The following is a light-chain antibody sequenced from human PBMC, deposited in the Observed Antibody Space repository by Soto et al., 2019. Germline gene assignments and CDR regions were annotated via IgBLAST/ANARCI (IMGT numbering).Light chain of an antibody. CDR2: EVS. CDR1: SSDVGGYNY. Sequence: QSALTQPASVSGSPGQSITISCTGTSSDVGGYNYVSWYQHHPGKAPKLMIFEVSDRPSGVSNRFSGSKSGNTASLTISGLQADDEADYYCSSYTSSSDVFGTGTKLTVL. CDR3: SSYTSSSDV. J-gene: IGLJ1*01. V-gene: IGLV2-14*01.